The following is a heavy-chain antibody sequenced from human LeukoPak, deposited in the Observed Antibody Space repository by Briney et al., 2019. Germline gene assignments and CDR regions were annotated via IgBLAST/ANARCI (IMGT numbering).Heavy chain of an antibody. Sequence: KAGGSLRLSCAASGFTFSDYYMSWIRQAPGKGLEWISYISSSSSYTNYVDSVKDRFTISRDNAKNSLYLQMNSLRAEDTAVYYCVRAVSVSSYYFDCWGQGTLVTVSS. D-gene: IGHD5/OR15-5a*01. CDR2: ISSSSSYT. V-gene: IGHV3-11*05. CDR1: GFTFSDYY. J-gene: IGHJ4*02. CDR3: VRAVSVSSYYFDC.